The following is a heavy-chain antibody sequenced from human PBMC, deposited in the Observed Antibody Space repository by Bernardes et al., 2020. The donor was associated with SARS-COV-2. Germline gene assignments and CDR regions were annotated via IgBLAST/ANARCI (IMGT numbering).Heavy chain of an antibody. V-gene: IGHV3-30*02. CDR1: GFTFSSYG. J-gene: IGHJ4*02. CDR2: IRNDGINK. CDR3: AKELNWNHFDY. D-gene: IGHD1-20*01. Sequence: SLSLSCAASGFTFSSYGMQWVRQAPGKGLEWVAFIRNDGINKYYADSVKGRFTISRDNSKNTLYLQMNSLRTEDTAVYYCAKELNWNHFDYWGQGSLVTVSS.